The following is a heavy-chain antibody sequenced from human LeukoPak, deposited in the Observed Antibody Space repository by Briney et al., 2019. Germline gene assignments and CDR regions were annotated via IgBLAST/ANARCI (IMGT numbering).Heavy chain of an antibody. CDR1: GFTFSSYS. V-gene: IGHV3-21*01. CDR2: ISSSSSYI. J-gene: IGHJ4*02. D-gene: IGHD6-6*01. Sequence: PGGSLRLSCAASGFTFSSYSMNWVRQAPGKGLEWVSSISSSSSYIYYADSVKGRFTISRDNAKNSLYLQMNSLRAEDTAVYYCAREEDSLSSLAYWGQGTLATAPS. CDR3: AREEDSLSSLAY.